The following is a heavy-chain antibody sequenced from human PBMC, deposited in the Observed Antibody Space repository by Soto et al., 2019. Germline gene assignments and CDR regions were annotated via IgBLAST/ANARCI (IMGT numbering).Heavy chain of an antibody. CDR3: ARVGRTYYYDSSGYYPLAD. V-gene: IGHV1-69*06. CDR2: IIPIFGTA. Sequence: QVQLVQSGAEVKKPGSSVKVSCKASGGTFSSYAISWVRQAPGQGLEWMGGIIPIFGTANYAQKFQGRVTITADKSTSTAYMELSSLRSEDTAVYYCARVGRTYYYDSSGYYPLADWGQGTLVTVSS. D-gene: IGHD3-22*01. CDR1: GGTFSSYA. J-gene: IGHJ4*02.